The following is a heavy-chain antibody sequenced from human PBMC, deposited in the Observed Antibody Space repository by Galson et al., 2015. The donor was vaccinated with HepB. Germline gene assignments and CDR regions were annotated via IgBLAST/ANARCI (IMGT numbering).Heavy chain of an antibody. V-gene: IGHV3-23*01. Sequence: SLRLSCAASGFTFSSYAMSWVRQAPGKGLEWVSAISGSGGSTYYADSVKGRFTISRDNSKNTLYLQMNSLRAEDTAVYYCAKWVVRGGYYFDYWGQGTLVTVSS. J-gene: IGHJ4*02. D-gene: IGHD3-10*01. CDR2: ISGSGGST. CDR3: AKWVVRGGYYFDY. CDR1: GFTFSSYA.